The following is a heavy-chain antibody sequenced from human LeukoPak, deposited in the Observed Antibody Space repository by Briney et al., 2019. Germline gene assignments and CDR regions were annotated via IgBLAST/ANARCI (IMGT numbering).Heavy chain of an antibody. V-gene: IGHV3-23*01. CDR1: GFTFSSYG. CDR3: AKVDRLYSSSATLDY. J-gene: IGHJ4*02. CDR2: ISGSGGIT. D-gene: IGHD6-6*01. Sequence: GGSLRLSCAASGFTFSSYGMHWVRQAPGKGLEWVSGISGSGGITYYADSVKGRFTLSRDNSNNTLYLQMNSLRADDTAVYYCAKVDRLYSSSATLDYWGQGTLVTVSS.